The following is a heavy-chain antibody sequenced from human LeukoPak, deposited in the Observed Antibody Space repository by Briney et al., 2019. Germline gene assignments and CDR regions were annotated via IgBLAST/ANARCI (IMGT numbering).Heavy chain of an antibody. D-gene: IGHD6-19*01. J-gene: IGHJ3*02. CDR3: ARAEIIAVAADPYDAFDI. V-gene: IGHV1-2*02. CDR1: GYTFTGYY. CDR2: INPNSGGT. Sequence: ASVKVSCKASGYTFTGYYMHWVRQAPGQGLEWMGWINPNSGGTNYAQKFQGRVTMTRDTSISTAYMELSRLRSDDTAVYYCARAEIIAVAADPYDAFDIWGQGTMVTVSS.